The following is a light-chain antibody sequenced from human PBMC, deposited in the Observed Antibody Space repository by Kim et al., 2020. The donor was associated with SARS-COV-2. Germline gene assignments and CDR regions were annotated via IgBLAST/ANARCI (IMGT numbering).Light chain of an antibody. CDR2: GKN. V-gene: IGLV3-19*01. Sequence: ALGHTVRITCQGDSLRSYYASCYQQKPGQAPVLVIYGKNNRPSGIPDRFSGSSSGNTASLTITGAHAEDEADYYCNSRDSSGNHYVFGTGTKVTVL. CDR3: NSRDSSGNHYV. J-gene: IGLJ1*01. CDR1: SLRSYY.